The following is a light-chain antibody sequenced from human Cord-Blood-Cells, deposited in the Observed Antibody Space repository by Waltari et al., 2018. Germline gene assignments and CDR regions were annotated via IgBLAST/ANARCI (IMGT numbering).Light chain of an antibody. CDR2: GNS. J-gene: IGLJ3*02. CDR3: QSYDSSLSGWV. CDR1: SSNIAAGYD. V-gene: IGLV1-40*01. Sequence: QSVLTQPPSVSGAPGQRVTISRTGSSSNIAAGYDVHWYQQLPGTAPKLLIYGNSNRPSGVPDRFSGSKSGTSASLSITGLQAEDEADYYCQSYDSSLSGWVFGGGTKLTVL.